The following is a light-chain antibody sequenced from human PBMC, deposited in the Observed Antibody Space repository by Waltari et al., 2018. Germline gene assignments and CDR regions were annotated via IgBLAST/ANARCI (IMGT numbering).Light chain of an antibody. Sequence: SYELTQPPSVSVSPGQKDRITCPGDALPKQFAFWYQQKSGQAPVVVIYKDTERPSGIPDRISGSSSGTTVTLTISGAQAEDEADYYCQSGDSSGVVVFGGGTKLTVL. J-gene: IGLJ2*01. CDR1: ALPKQF. CDR2: KDT. CDR3: QSGDSSGVVV. V-gene: IGLV3-25*03.